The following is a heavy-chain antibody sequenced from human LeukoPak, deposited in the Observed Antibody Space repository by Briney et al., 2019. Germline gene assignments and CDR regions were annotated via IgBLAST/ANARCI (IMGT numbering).Heavy chain of an antibody. D-gene: IGHD5-12*01. Sequence: PGGSLRLSCAASGFTFSDYYMSWIRQAPGKGLEWVSYISSNGSNIYYADSVTGRFTISRDNAKNTLYLQMNSLRAEDTPVYYCARDPGSGYDPRDYWGQGTLVTVSS. CDR3: ARDPGSGYDPRDY. J-gene: IGHJ4*02. CDR2: ISSNGSNI. CDR1: GFTFSDYY. V-gene: IGHV3-11*01.